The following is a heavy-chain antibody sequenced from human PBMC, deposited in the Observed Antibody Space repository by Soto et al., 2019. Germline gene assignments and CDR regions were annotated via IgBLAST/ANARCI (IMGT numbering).Heavy chain of an antibody. J-gene: IGHJ4*02. CDR2: VYYNGIT. V-gene: IGHV4-59*11. CDR1: GGSINNHY. CDR3: TRANWYSEY. D-gene: IGHD7-27*01. Sequence: QVQLQESGPGLVKPSKTLSLTCTVSGGSINNHYWSWIRQPPGKGLEWLGYVYYNGITNYNPSLKSRVTMSVDTSKNQWSLNLTSLTAADTAIYYCTRANWYSEYWGQGTLVTVSS.